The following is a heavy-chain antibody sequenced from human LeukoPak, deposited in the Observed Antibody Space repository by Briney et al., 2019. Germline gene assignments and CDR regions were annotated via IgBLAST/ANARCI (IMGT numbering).Heavy chain of an antibody. Sequence: SETLSLTCTVSGGSISSYYWSWIRPPPGKGLEWIGYTYYSGSTNYNPSLKSRVTISVDTSKNQFSLKLSSVTAADAAVYYCARSTSHCSGGSCYPQVLDYWGQGTLVTVSS. V-gene: IGHV4-59*01. D-gene: IGHD2-15*01. CDR2: TYYSGST. CDR1: GGSISSYY. J-gene: IGHJ4*02. CDR3: ARSTSHCSGGSCYPQVLDY.